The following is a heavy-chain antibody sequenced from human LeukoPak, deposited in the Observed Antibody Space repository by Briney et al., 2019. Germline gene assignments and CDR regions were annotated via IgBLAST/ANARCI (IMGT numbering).Heavy chain of an antibody. CDR2: MYYSGST. D-gene: IGHD2-21*02. V-gene: IGHV4-59*01. CDR1: GGSISSYY. CDR3: ARLQVYCGGDCYPRWFDP. J-gene: IGHJ5*02. Sequence: SETLSLTCTVSGGSISSYYCAWIRQPPGKGLEWIGYMYYSGSTNYNPSLKSRVTISVDTSKNQLSLKLSSVTAADTAVYYCARLQVYCGGDCYPRWFDPWGQGTLVTVSS.